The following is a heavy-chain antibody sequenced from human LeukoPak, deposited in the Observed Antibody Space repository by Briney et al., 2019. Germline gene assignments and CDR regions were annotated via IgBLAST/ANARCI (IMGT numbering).Heavy chain of an antibody. V-gene: IGHV1-69*04. D-gene: IGHD2-21*02. CDR2: IIPIFGIA. CDR1: GGTFSSYA. J-gene: IGHJ6*02. Sequence: PAASVKVSCKASGGTFSSYAISWVRQAPGQGLEWMGRIIPIFGIANYAQKFQGRVTMTADKSTSTAYMDLSSLRSEDTAVYYCARGCGGDCYSEDYYYGMDVWGQGTTVTVSS. CDR3: ARGCGGDCYSEDYYYGMDV.